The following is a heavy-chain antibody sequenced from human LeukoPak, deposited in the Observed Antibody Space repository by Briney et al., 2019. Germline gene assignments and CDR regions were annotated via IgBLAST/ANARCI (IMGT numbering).Heavy chain of an antibody. Sequence: PSQTLSLTCTVSGGSISSGGYYWSWIRQPPGKGLEWIVEINHSGSTNYNPSLKSRVTISVDTSKNQFSLKLSSVTAADTAVYYCARGIDRRAAGISYRKLYYYGMDVWGQGTTVTVSS. V-gene: IGHV4-30-2*01. J-gene: IGHJ6*02. CDR3: ARGIDRRAAGISYRKLYYYGMDV. CDR1: GGSISSGGYY. CDR2: INHSGST. D-gene: IGHD6-13*01.